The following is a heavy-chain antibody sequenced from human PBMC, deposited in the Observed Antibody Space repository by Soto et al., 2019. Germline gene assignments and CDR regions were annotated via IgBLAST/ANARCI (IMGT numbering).Heavy chain of an antibody. J-gene: IGHJ4*02. CDR2: IYNSGST. Sequence: QVQLQESGPGLVKPSQPLSLTCTVSGGSISSGDYYWSWIRQPPGKGLEWTGYIYNSGSTYYNPSLKSRVTISVDTSKNQFSLKLSSVTAADTAVYYCARVSHNDYVWGSYRLFDYWGQGTLVTVSS. CDR1: GGSISSGDYY. V-gene: IGHV4-30-4*01. CDR3: ARVSHNDYVWGSYRLFDY. D-gene: IGHD3-16*02.